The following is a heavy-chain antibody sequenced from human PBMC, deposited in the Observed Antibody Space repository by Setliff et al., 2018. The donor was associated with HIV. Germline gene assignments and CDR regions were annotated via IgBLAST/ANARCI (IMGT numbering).Heavy chain of an antibody. CDR2: IYYSGSA. V-gene: IGHV4-28*06. CDR3: VRVGAATTDTGYYGLDV. D-gene: IGHD4-17*01. Sequence: SETLSLTCAVSGYSISSSHWWGWIRQPPGKGLEWIGYIYYSGSANYNPSLKSRVTMSVDTSKNRFSLKLSSVTAFDTAVYYCVRVGAATTDTGYYGLDVWGQGTTVTVSS. CDR1: GYSISSSHW. J-gene: IGHJ6*02.